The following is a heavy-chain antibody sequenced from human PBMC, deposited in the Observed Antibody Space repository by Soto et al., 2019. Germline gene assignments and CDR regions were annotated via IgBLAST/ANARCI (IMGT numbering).Heavy chain of an antibody. J-gene: IGHJ4*02. CDR3: ARDRKGIEDFDN. Sequence: GGSLRLACEASVFTFSTFDMNWVRQAPGKGLEWVSYISSSDDSTHYADSVKGRFTIFRDNAQNSLYLQMNSLRDEDTAVYFCARDRKGIEDFDNWGQGTMVTVSS. D-gene: IGHD2-21*01. V-gene: IGHV3-48*02. CDR1: VFTFSTFD. CDR2: ISSSDDST.